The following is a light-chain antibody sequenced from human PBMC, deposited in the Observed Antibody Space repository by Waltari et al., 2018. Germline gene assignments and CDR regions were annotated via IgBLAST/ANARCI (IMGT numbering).Light chain of an antibody. CDR3: SMYMGSGVWV. J-gene: IGLJ3*02. CDR1: SGSVSSTSY. CDR2: KGI. V-gene: IGLV8-61*01. Sequence: QTVVPQEPSLSVSPGGPVTLPCPLSSGSVSSTSYPTWYQQTAGQPPRTLVYKGISRSSGVPDRFSGSILGNTAALTITGAQADDESDYYCSMYMGSGVWVFGGGTKLTVL.